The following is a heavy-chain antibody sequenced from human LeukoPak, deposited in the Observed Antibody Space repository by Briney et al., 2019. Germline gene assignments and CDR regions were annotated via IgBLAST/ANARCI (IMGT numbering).Heavy chain of an antibody. Sequence: SETLSLTCTVSGGSVSSGSYYWSWIRQPPGKGLEWIGYIYYSGSTNHNPSLKSRVTISVDTSKNQFSLKLSSVTAADTAVYYCARDLRFWGQGTLVTVSS. CDR3: ARDLRF. CDR1: GGSVSSGSYY. J-gene: IGHJ4*02. V-gene: IGHV4-61*01. CDR2: IYYSGST.